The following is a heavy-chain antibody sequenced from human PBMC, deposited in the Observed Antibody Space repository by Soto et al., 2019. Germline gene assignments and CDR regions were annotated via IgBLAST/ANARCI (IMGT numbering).Heavy chain of an antibody. D-gene: IGHD3-22*01. CDR3: ARRITPYDSSNYYPFDY. CDR1: GYNFTNYW. J-gene: IGHJ4*02. CDR2: IYPGDSDT. Sequence: ESLKISCKCSGYNFTNYWIAWVRQMPGEGLEWMGIIYPGDSDTRYSPSFQGQVTISADKSIDTAYLQWSSLKASDAAMYYCARRITPYDSSNYYPFDYWGQGALVTVSS. V-gene: IGHV5-51*01.